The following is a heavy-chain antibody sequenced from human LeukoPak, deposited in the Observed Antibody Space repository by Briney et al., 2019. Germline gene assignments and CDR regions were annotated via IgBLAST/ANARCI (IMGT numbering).Heavy chain of an antibody. Sequence: SETLSLTCTVSGYSISSGYYWGWIRQPPGKGLEWIGSIHYSARIYYNPSLKSRLTISPDTSKNQFSLKLTSVTAADTAVYYCTREVRSAWASFDPWGQGTLVIVSS. CDR3: TREVRSAWASFDP. J-gene: IGHJ5*02. D-gene: IGHD1-26*01. V-gene: IGHV4-38-2*02. CDR2: IHYSARI. CDR1: GYSISSGYY.